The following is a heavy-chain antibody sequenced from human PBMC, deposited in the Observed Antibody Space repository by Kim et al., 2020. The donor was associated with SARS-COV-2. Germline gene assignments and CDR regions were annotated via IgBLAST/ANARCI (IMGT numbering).Heavy chain of an antibody. D-gene: IGHD3-10*01. J-gene: IGHJ4*02. CDR1: GVTFNIYD. V-gene: IGHV3-30-3*01. CDR3: ATSPRRFGPLDN. Sequence: GGSLRLSCAASGVTFNIYDMNWVRQAPDKGLEWVATISSDGTNEYYVDSGKGRFTISRDNSKNTLYLQMNSLRVEDTAVYYYATSPRRFGPLDNWGQGTLVTVS. CDR2: ISSDGTNE.